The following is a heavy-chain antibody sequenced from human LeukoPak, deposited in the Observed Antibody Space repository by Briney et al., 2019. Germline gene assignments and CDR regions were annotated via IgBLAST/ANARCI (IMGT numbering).Heavy chain of an antibody. D-gene: IGHD6-13*01. CDR2: TYYRSKWYN. V-gene: IGHV6-1*01. CDR3: ARGGVYSSSWRLIFDY. Sequence: SQTLSLTCAISGDSVSSNSAAWNWIRQSPSRGLEWLGRTYYRSKWYNDYAVSVKSRITINPDTFKNQFSLQLNSVTPEDTAVYYCARGGVYSSSWRLIFDYWGQGTLVTVSS. CDR1: GDSVSSNSAA. J-gene: IGHJ4*02.